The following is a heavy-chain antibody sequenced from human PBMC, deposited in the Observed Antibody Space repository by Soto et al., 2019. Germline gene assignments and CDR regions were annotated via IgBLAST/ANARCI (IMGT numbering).Heavy chain of an antibody. V-gene: IGHV3-30*18. J-gene: IGHJ5*02. CDR1: GFTFSSYG. CDR2: ISYDGSNK. Sequence: QVQLVESGGGVVQPGRSLRLSCAASGFTFSSYGMHWVRQAPGKGLEWVAVISYDGSNKYYAESVKGRFTISRDNSKNTLYLQMNSLRAEDTAVYYCAKMDCTNGVCPNWFDPWGQGTLVTVSS. D-gene: IGHD2-8*01. CDR3: AKMDCTNGVCPNWFDP.